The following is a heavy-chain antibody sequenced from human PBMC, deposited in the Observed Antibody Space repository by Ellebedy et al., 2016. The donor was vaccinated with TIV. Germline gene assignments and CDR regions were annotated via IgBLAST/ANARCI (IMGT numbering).Heavy chain of an antibody. CDR3: ARDYYYDSSGYYAGDY. D-gene: IGHD3-22*01. CDR2: IIPILGIA. Sequence: AASVKVSCKASGGTFSSYAISWVRQAPGQGLEWMGRIIPILGIANYAQKFQGRVTITADKSTRTAYMELSSLRSEDTAVYYCARDYYYDSSGYYAGDYWGQGTLVTVSS. CDR1: GGTFSSYA. V-gene: IGHV1-69*04. J-gene: IGHJ4*02.